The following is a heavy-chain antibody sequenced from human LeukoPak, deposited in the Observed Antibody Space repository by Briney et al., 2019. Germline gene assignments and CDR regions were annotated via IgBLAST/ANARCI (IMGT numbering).Heavy chain of an antibody. V-gene: IGHV4-59*08. CDR2: IYYSGST. CDR1: GGSISSYY. CDR3: ARQHIVGVTDSYYFDY. Sequence: SETLSLTCTVSGGSISSYYWSWIRQPPGKGLEWIGYIYYSGSTNYNPSLKSRVTISVDTSKNQFSLKLSSVTAADTAVYYCARQHIVGVTDSYYFDYWGQGTLVTVSS. D-gene: IGHD2-21*02. J-gene: IGHJ4*02.